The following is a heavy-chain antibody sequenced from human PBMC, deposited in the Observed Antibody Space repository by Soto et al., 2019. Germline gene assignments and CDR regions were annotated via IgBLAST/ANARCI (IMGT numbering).Heavy chain of an antibody. CDR2: IKQDGSEK. D-gene: IGHD6-25*01. CDR1: EFTFSNYW. J-gene: IGHJ6*02. V-gene: IGHV3-7*01. CDR3: ARVYPGTGWPFHYYGMDV. Sequence: GGSLRLSCVASEFTFSNYWMSWVRQAPGKGLEWVANIKQDGSEKYYVDSVKGRFTISRDNAENSLYLQMNSLRAEDTALYYCARVYPGTGWPFHYYGMDVWGQGXTVTVSS.